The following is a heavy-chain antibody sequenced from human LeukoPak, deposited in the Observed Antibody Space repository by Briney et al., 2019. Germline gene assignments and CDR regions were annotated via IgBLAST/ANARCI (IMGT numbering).Heavy chain of an antibody. CDR1: GFTFSSFD. CDR2: IGAAGDT. CDR3: ARGAHNWFDP. J-gene: IGHJ5*02. V-gene: IGHV3-13*04. Sequence: GGSLRLSCAASGFTFSSFDMHWVRQSTGKGLEWVPTIGAAGDTYYAGSVKGRFTISRDNAKNSLYLQMDSVRAGDTAIYYCARGAHNWFDPWGQGTPVTVSS.